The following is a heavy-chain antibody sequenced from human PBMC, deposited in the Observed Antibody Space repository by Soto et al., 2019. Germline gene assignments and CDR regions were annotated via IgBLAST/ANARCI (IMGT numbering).Heavy chain of an antibody. CDR2: IYSDGRT. V-gene: IGHV3-53*01. CDR3: ARGYNWFDP. J-gene: IGHJ5*02. CDR1: GFTVSSNY. Sequence: EVQVVESGGGFIQPGGSLRLSCAASGFTVSSNYMTWVRQAPGKGLEWVSVIYSDGRTYYADSVKGRFTMSRDNSKNTVYFQMISLRAEDTAVYYCARGYNWFDPWGQGTLVTVSS.